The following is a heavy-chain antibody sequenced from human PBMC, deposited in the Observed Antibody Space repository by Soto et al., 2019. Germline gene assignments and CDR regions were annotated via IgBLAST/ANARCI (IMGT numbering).Heavy chain of an antibody. CDR1: GFTFSSYG. D-gene: IGHD3-3*01. CDR2: IWYDGSNK. V-gene: IGHV3-33*01. CDR3: ARGNFWSGYYNLPYYYGMDV. Sequence: GGSLRLSCAASGFTFSSYGMHWVRQAPGKGLEWVAVIWYDGSNKYYADSVKGRFTISRDNSKNTLYLQMNSLRAEDTAVYYCARGNFWSGYYNLPYYYGMDVWGQGTTVTVSS. J-gene: IGHJ6*02.